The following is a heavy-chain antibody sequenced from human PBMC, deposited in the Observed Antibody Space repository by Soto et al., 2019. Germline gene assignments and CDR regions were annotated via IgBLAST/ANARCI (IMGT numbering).Heavy chain of an antibody. CDR2: INWNSGSI. Sequence: EVQLVESGGGLVQPGRSLRLSCAASGFTFDDYAMHWVRQVPVKGLEWVSGINWNSGSIGYADSVKGRFAISRDNAKNPLHLQMNRRRAEDTAFYYGVKDESINWYRGHLRHWGHGTRVNVSS. CDR1: GFTFDDYA. J-gene: IGHJ1*01. CDR3: VKDESINWYRGHLRH. D-gene: IGHD6-13*01. V-gene: IGHV3-9*01.